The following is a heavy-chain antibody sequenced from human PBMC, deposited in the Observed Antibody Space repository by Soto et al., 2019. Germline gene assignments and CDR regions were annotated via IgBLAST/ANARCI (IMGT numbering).Heavy chain of an antibody. Sequence: PGGSLRLSCAASGLTFTISAMNWVRQAPGKRLEWVSGISGSGGNTYYADSVKGRFTISRDNSKNTLSLQMNSLRAEDTAIFCWAKSGPTNYFDYWGQGTLVTVSS. CDR2: ISGSGGNT. CDR1: GLTFTISA. J-gene: IGHJ4*02. V-gene: IGHV3-23*01. CDR3: AKSGPTNYFDY. D-gene: IGHD1-26*01.